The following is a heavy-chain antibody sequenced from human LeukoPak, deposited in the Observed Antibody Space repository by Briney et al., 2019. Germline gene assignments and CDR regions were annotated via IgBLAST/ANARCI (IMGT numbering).Heavy chain of an antibody. CDR2: IKTNIDGETT. V-gene: IGHV3-15*01. CDR3: TTGPSGYDYSSDY. J-gene: IGHJ4*02. D-gene: IGHD3-10*01. Sequence: GGSLSLSCAASGFTFNNAWMNWVRRAPGKGLEWVGRIKTNIDGETTDYAAPLKGRFTISRDDSKNTLYLQMNSLKTEDTAVYYCTTGPSGYDYSSDYWGQGTLVTVSS. CDR1: GFTFNNAW.